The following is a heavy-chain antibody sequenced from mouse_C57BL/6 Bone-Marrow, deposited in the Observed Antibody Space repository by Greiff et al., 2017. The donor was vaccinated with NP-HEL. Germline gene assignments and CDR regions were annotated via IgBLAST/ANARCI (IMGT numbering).Heavy chain of an antibody. CDR3: ARYYGPWFAY. Sequence: QVQLQQSGAELARPGASVKLSCKASGYTFTSYGISWVKQRTGQGLEWIGEIYPRSGNTYYTEKFKGKATLTADKSSSTAYMELRSLTSEDSAVYFCARYYGPWFAYWGQGTLVTVSA. J-gene: IGHJ3*01. CDR1: GYTFTSYG. V-gene: IGHV1-81*01. D-gene: IGHD1-1*02. CDR2: IYPRSGNT.